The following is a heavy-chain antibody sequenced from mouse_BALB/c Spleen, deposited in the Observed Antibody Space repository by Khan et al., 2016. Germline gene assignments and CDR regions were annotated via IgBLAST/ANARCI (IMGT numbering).Heavy chain of an antibody. D-gene: IGHD1-2*01. J-gene: IGHJ3*01. V-gene: IGHV14-3*02. CDR3: ASYGRGFAC. CDR2: IDPANSNT. Sequence: VQLQQSGAELVKPGASVKLSCTASGFNIKDTYMHWLKQSPEQGLEWIGRIDPANSNTIYDPKFQGKATITSDTSSNTAYLPISSLTSEDTAVYYCASYGRGFACWGQGTLVTVSA. CDR1: GFNIKDTY.